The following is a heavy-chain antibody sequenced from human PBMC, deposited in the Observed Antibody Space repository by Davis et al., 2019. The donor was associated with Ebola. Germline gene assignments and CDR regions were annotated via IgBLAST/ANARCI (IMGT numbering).Heavy chain of an antibody. CDR2: ITSSGGTT. CDR1: GFTFSSYS. D-gene: IGHD6-19*01. CDR3: AKGGSGWPSDYSYDTGV. J-gene: IGHJ6*04. Sequence: GGSLRLSCAASGFTFSSYSMNWVRQAPGKGLEWVSAITSSGGTTYYADSVKGRFTISRDNSRNTLYLQMTSLRVDDTAVYYCAKGGSGWPSDYSYDTGVWGNGTTVTVSS. V-gene: IGHV3-23*01.